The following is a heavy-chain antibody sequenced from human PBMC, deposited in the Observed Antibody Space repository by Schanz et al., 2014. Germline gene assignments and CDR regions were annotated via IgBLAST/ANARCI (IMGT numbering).Heavy chain of an antibody. D-gene: IGHD4-17*01. CDR2: TSNDGSFT. Sequence: EVQLVESGGGLIQPGGSLRLSCAASGFIVSINYMSWVRQAPGRGLVWVSRTSNDGSFTTFADSVKGRFTISRDNAKNTLYLQMNSLRAEDTAVYYCVRDTDYHFDYWGQGTLVTVSS. J-gene: IGHJ4*02. V-gene: IGHV3-74*01. CDR3: VRDTDYHFDY. CDR1: GFIVSINY.